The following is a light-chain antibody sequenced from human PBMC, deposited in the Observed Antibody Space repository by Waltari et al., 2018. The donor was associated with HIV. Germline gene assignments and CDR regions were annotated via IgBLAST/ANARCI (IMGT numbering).Light chain of an antibody. Sequence: EIVLTQSPGTLSLSPGERATLPCRARQRFTRASRRVSSTSLAWYQQKPGQAPRLLIYAASSRATGIPDRFSGSGSGTDFTLTISRLEPEDFAVYYCQQYGTSPRTFGQGTKVEIK. CDR1: QRFTRASRRVSSTS. J-gene: IGKJ1*01. CDR2: AAS. V-gene: IGKV3-20*01. CDR3: QQYGTSPRT.